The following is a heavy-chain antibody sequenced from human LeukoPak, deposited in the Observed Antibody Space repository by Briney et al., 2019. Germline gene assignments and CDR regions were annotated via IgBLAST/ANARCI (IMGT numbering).Heavy chain of an antibody. D-gene: IGHD3-22*01. J-gene: IGHJ6*02. CDR2: INPNSGGT. CDR3: ARSNYDSSGYYSRPYYYGMDV. Sequence: ASVKVSCKASGYTFTGYYKHWVRQAPGQGLEWMGWINPNSGGTNYAQKFQGRVTMTRDTSISTAYMELSRLRSDDTAVYYCARSNYDSSGYYSRPYYYGMDVWGQGTTVTVSS. CDR1: GYTFTGYY. V-gene: IGHV1-2*02.